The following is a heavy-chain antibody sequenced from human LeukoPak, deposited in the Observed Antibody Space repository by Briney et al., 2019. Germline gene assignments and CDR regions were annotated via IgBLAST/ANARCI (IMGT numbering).Heavy chain of an antibody. D-gene: IGHD3-10*01. V-gene: IGHV1-2*02. J-gene: IGHJ4*02. CDR3: ARVSEAYYGSGSYPH. Sequence: ASAKVSFKASGYTFTGYYMHWVRQAPGQGLEWMGWINPNSGGTNYAQKFQGRVTMTRDTSISTAYMELSRLRSDDTAVYYCARVSEAYYGSGSYPHWGQGTLVTVSS. CDR1: GYTFTGYY. CDR2: INPNSGGT.